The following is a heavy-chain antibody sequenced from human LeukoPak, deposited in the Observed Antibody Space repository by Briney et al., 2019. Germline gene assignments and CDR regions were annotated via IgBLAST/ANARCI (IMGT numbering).Heavy chain of an antibody. CDR2: INPSGGGT. CDR3: ARDPSESGYSGYDDY. V-gene: IGHV1-46*01. D-gene: IGHD5-12*01. J-gene: IGHJ4*02. CDR1: GYTFTSYH. Sequence: ASVKVSCKASGYTFTSYHMHWVRQAPGQGLEWMGVINPSGGGTTYAQKFQGRVTMTRDMSTTTVYMELSSLRSEDTAVYYCARDPSESGYSGYDDYWGQGTPVTVSS.